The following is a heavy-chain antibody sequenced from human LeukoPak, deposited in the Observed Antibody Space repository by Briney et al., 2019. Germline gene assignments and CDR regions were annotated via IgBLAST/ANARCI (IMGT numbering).Heavy chain of an antibody. V-gene: IGHV4-59*01. D-gene: IGHD3-10*01. CDR3: ARRGSGMVGMDV. J-gene: IGHJ6*02. CDR2: VYYTGST. CDR1: GDSISSYY. Sequence: PSETLSLTCTVSGDSISSYYWSWIRQPPGEGLDWIGNVYYTGSTNYNPSLKSRVTISVDTSKNQVSLKLSSVTAADTAVYYCARRGSGMVGMDVWGQGTTVTVSS.